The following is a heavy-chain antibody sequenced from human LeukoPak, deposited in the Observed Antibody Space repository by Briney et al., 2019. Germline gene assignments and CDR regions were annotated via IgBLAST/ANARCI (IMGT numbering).Heavy chain of an antibody. D-gene: IGHD1-26*01. CDR1: EFTFNNYA. CDR2: ISGSGGST. CDR3: AISGSYSPFDY. Sequence: GGSLRLSCAASEFTFNNYAMSWVRQVPGKGLEWVSAISGSGGSTYYADSVKGRFTISRDNSKNTLYLQMNSLRAEDTAVYYCAISGSYSPFDYWGQGTLVTVSS. J-gene: IGHJ4*02. V-gene: IGHV3-23*01.